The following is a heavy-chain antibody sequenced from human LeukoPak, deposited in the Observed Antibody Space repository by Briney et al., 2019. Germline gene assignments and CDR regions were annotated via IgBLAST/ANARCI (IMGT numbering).Heavy chain of an antibody. V-gene: IGHV3-23*01. D-gene: IGHD5-18*01. CDR1: GFTFSSYG. CDR2: ISGSGGSA. CDR3: AKDPSRIQLLY. J-gene: IGHJ4*02. Sequence: GGSLRLSCAASGFTFSSYGMSWVRQAPGKGLEWVSAISGSGGSAYYADSVKGRFTISRDNSKNTLYLQMNSLRAEDTAVYYCAKDPSRIQLLYWGQGTLVTVSS.